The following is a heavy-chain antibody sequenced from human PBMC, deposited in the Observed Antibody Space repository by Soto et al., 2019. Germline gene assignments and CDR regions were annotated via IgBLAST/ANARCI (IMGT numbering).Heavy chain of an antibody. D-gene: IGHD3-10*01. Sequence: QVQLVESGGGVVQPGRSLRLSCAASGFTFSSYSMHWVRQAPGKGLEWVAVISYDGSDKYYADSVKGRFTISRDNSKNTLYPQMNSLRAEDTAVYYCAREAGVYGSGSYGMDVWGQGTTVTVSS. J-gene: IGHJ6*02. CDR1: GFTFSSYS. V-gene: IGHV3-30-3*01. CDR3: AREAGVYGSGSYGMDV. CDR2: ISYDGSDK.